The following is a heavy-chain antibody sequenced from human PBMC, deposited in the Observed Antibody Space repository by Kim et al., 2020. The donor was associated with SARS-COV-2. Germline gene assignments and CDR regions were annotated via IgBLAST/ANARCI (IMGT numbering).Heavy chain of an antibody. CDR2: ISVSGIDS. CDR3: TRSRTYYDY. V-gene: IGHV3-21*01. J-gene: IGHJ4*02. D-gene: IGHD2-2*01. Sequence: GGSLRLSCAAFGFTFSSYTMNWVRQAPGKGHEWVSSISVSGIDSYYTDSVKGRFTISRDNAKNSVYLQMNSLRVEDTAMYYCTRSRTYYDYWDQGTLVTVSS. CDR1: GFTFSSYT.